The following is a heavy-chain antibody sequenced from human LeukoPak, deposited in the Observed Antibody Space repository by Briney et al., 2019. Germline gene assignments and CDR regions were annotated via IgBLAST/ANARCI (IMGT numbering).Heavy chain of an antibody. CDR1: GFTFSSYS. J-gene: IGHJ3*02. CDR2: ISSSSYI. Sequence: GGSLRLSCAASGFTFSSYSMNWVRQAPGKGLEWVPSISSSSYIYYADSVKGRFTISRDNAKNSLYLQMNSLRAEDTAVYYCAKDSEVGILTGQQQLGGAFDIWGQGTMVTVSS. CDR3: AKDSEVGILTGQQQLGGAFDI. D-gene: IGHD3-9*01. V-gene: IGHV3-21*01.